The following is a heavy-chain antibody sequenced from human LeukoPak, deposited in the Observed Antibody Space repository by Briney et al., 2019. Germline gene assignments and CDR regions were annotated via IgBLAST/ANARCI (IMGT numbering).Heavy chain of an antibody. CDR2: IYYSGST. J-gene: IGHJ6*03. Sequence: PSETLSLTCTVSGGSISSYYWSWIRQPPGKGLEWIGYIYYSGSTNYNPSLKSRVTISVDTSKNQFSLKLSSVTAADTAVYYCARSNYGSGSYYATIYYYYYMDVWGKGTTVTISS. CDR1: GGSISSYY. D-gene: IGHD3-10*01. CDR3: ARSNYGSGSYYATIYYYYYMDV. V-gene: IGHV4-59*01.